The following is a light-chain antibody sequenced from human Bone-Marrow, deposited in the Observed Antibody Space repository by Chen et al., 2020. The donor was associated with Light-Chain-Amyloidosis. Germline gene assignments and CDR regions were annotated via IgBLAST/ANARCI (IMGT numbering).Light chain of an antibody. CDR1: NIGSTS. CDR2: DDS. CDR3: QVWDRSSDRPV. J-gene: IGLJ3*02. V-gene: IGLV3-21*02. Sequence: SYVLTQPSSVSVAPGQTATIACGGNNIGSTSVHWYQQTPGQAPLLVVYDDSDRPSGIPERLSGSNSGSTATLTISRVEAGDEADYYCQVWDRSSDRPVFGGGTKLTDL.